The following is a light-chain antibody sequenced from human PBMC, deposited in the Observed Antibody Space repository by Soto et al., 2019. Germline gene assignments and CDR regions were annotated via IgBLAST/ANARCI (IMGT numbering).Light chain of an antibody. Sequence: DIQLTQSPSTLPASVGDRVTITCRASQPLNHWLAWYQQKPGTVPKLLIYKTSTLESGVPSRFSGSESGTEFTLTISSLQPDDFATYYCQQYNFFWTFGQGTRVEVK. V-gene: IGKV1-5*03. J-gene: IGKJ1*01. CDR3: QQYNFFWT. CDR2: KTS. CDR1: QPLNHW.